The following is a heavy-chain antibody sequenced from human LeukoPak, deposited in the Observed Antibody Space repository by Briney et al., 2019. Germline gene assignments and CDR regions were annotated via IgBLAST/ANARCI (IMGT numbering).Heavy chain of an antibody. CDR2: ISAYNSNT. Sequence: GASVKVSCKASGYTFTSYDINWVRQATGQGLEWMGWISAYNSNTHCAQKLQGRVTMTTDTSTSTAYMEVRSLRSDDTAVYYCAREVGRGFDYWGQGTLVTVSS. D-gene: IGHD1-26*01. V-gene: IGHV1-18*01. CDR3: AREVGRGFDY. J-gene: IGHJ4*02. CDR1: GYTFTSYD.